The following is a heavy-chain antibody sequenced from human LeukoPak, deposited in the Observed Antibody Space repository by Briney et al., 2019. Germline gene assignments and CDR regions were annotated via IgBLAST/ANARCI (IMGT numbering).Heavy chain of an antibody. CDR3: AKDAAYYYYMDV. CDR2: ISSSGSTI. J-gene: IGHJ6*03. Sequence: PGGSLRLSCAASGFTFSDYYMSWIRQAPGKGLEWVSYISSSGSTIYYADSVKGRFTISRDNAKNTLYLQMNSLRAEDTAVYYCAKDAAYYYYMDVWGKGTTVTVSS. V-gene: IGHV3-11*04. D-gene: IGHD2-15*01. CDR1: GFTFSDYY.